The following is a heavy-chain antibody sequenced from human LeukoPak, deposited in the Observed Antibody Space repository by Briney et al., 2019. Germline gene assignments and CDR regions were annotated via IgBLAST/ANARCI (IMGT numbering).Heavy chain of an antibody. CDR1: GGPIRSTNDY. V-gene: IGHV4-39*01. D-gene: IGHD6-13*01. J-gene: IGHJ5*02. CDR2: VYYSGTT. Sequence: PSETLSLTCTVSGGPIRSTNDYWGCVRQPPGKGLEWIGSVYYSGTTYYSPSLKSRVTISVDTSKSHFSLRLTSVTAADTAVYYCARSGAAEGPTHNWFDPWSQGTLVTVSS. CDR3: ARSGAAEGPTHNWFDP.